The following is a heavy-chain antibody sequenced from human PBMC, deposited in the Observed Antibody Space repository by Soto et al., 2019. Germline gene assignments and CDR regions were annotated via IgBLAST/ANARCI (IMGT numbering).Heavy chain of an antibody. Sequence: QVQLQESGPGLVKPSETLSLTCTVSGGSISSDDWSWIRQPPGKRLEYIGFIYNGGSPNYNPSLESRVTISPDTSKNHFSLKLSSVTAADSAVYYCARGEWFLRGYGMDVWGRGTTVTVS. CDR3: ARGEWFLRGYGMDV. CDR2: IYNGGSP. V-gene: IGHV4-59*01. CDR1: GGSISSDD. J-gene: IGHJ6*02. D-gene: IGHD3-3*01.